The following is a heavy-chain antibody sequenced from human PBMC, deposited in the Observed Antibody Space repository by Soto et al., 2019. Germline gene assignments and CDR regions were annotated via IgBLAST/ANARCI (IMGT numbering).Heavy chain of an antibody. CDR3: VRDSARIVVVPRVDGDNWFDP. J-gene: IGHJ5*02. CDR2: ISGRGDNI. CDR1: GFTFSDYF. V-gene: IGHV3-11*04. Sequence: QVHLVESGGGVVKPAGSLRLSCAASGFTFSDYFMSWIRQAPGKGLEWVSFISGRGDNIKYADSVKGRFTISRDNAKNSLYLQMSSLREEDTAVYYCVRDSARIVVVPRVDGDNWFDPWGQGSLVTVSS. D-gene: IGHD2-2*01.